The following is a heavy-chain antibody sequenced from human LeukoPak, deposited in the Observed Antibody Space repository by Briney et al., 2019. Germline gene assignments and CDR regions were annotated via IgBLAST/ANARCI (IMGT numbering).Heavy chain of an antibody. Sequence: GGSLRLSCAASGFTFSSYSMNWVRQAPGKGLEWVSSISSSSSYIYYTDSVKGRFTISRDNSKNTLYLQMNSLRAEDTAVYCCAKTAVAGPNWFDPWGQGTLVTVSS. J-gene: IGHJ5*02. V-gene: IGHV3-21*04. D-gene: IGHD6-19*01. CDR1: GFTFSSYS. CDR2: ISSSSSYI. CDR3: AKTAVAGPNWFDP.